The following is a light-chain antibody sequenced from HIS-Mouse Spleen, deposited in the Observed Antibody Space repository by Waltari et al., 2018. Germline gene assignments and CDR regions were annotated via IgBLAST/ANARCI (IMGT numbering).Light chain of an antibody. CDR1: QSISSW. V-gene: IGKV1-5*03. Sequence: DIQMTQSPSTLSESVGDRVTITCRASQSISSWLAWYQQKPGKAPKLLIYKASSLESGVPSRFSGSGSGTEFTLTISSLQPDDFATYYCQQSGTFGQGTKVEIK. J-gene: IGKJ1*01. CDR3: QQSGT. CDR2: KAS.